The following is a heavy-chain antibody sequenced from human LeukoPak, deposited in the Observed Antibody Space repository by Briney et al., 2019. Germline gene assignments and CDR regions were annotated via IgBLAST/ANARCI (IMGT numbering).Heavy chain of an antibody. V-gene: IGHV1-69*13. CDR2: IIPIFGTA. CDR1: GGTFISYA. CDR3: ARGVAAAGTVGLDAFDI. J-gene: IGHJ3*02. Sequence: SVKVSCKASGGTFISYAISWVRQAPGQGREWMGGIIPIFGTANYAQKFQGRVTITADESTSTAYMELSSLRSEDTAVYYCARGVAAAGTVGLDAFDIWGQGTMVTVSS. D-gene: IGHD6-13*01.